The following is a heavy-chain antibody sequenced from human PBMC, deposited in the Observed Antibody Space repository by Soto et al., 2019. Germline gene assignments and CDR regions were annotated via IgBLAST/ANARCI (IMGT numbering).Heavy chain of an antibody. Sequence: SETLSLACRVSGGSIRSYYLNWIRHSPEKGLEWIGYFYHSGNSNYNPSLKSRVTISVDTSKNQLSLSLRSVTAADTAVYFCARISSVDPYGYVNGGLDVWGQGNTVTVS. CDR3: ARISSVDPYGYVNGGLDV. CDR1: GGSIRSYY. D-gene: IGHD5-18*01. V-gene: IGHV4-59*01. CDR2: FYHSGNS. J-gene: IGHJ6*02.